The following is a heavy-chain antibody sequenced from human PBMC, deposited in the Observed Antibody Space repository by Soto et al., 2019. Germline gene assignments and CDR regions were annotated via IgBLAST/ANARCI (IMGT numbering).Heavy chain of an antibody. J-gene: IGHJ5*02. D-gene: IGHD6-19*01. CDR2: IHYSVSA. V-gene: IGHV4-59*12. CDR1: GSSIIGYY. Sequence: PSETLSLTCTFSGSSIIGYYWTWIRQSPERGLEWIGYIHYSVSANYNPSLNSRLTMSVDRSKSQFSMKLASVTAADTAVYYCARGVGGSGLNWFDPWGQGTRVIVS. CDR3: ARGVGGSGLNWFDP.